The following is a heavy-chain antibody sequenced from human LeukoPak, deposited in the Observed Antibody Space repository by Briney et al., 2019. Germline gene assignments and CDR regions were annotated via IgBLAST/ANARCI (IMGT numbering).Heavy chain of an antibody. J-gene: IGHJ5*02. CDR1: GYRFTSYW. CDR3: ARRDYYDIGPFDP. CDR2: IYPGDSDT. D-gene: IGHD3-22*01. V-gene: IGHV5-51*01. Sequence: GESLKISCKGSGYRFTSYWIAWVRQMPGKGLEWMGFIYPGDSDTRYSPSFQGQVTISADKSISTAYLQWSSLQASDTAMYYCARRDYYDIGPFDPWGQGTLVTVSS.